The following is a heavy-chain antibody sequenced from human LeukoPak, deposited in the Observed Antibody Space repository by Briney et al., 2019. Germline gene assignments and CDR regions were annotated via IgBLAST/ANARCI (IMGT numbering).Heavy chain of an antibody. J-gene: IGHJ6*02. CDR2: INHSGST. CDR3: ARDFYQLLPYYYYGMDV. CDR1: GGSFSGYY. D-gene: IGHD2-2*01. V-gene: IGHV4-34*01. Sequence: PSETLSLTCAVYGGSFSGYYWSWIRQPPGKGLEWIGEINHSGSTNYNPSLKSRVTISVDTSKNQFSLKLSSVTAADTAVYYCARDFYQLLPYYYYGMDVWGQGTTVTVSS.